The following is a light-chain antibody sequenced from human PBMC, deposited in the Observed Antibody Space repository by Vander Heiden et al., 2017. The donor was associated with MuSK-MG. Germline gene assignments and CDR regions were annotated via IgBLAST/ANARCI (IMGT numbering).Light chain of an antibody. V-gene: IGLV2-8*01. CDR3: SSYAGSSNVV. Sequence: QSALTQPPSASGSPGTLVTIHCTRTSSDVGGYNFVYWYQTHQGKAPNIMLYEVTKRPSGVPHRFSGAKSGNSASLTVSGLQSEDEADYYCSSYAGSSNVVFGGGTKVTVL. J-gene: IGLJ2*01. CDR1: SSDVGGYNF. CDR2: EVT.